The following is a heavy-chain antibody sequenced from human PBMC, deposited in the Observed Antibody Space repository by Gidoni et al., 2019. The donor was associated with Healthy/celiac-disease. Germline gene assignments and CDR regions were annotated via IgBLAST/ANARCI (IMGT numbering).Heavy chain of an antibody. V-gene: IGHV3-53*02. CDR1: GFTVSSNY. Sequence: EVQLVETGGGLIQPGGSLRLSCAASGFTVSSNYMSWVRQAPGKGLEWVSVIYSGGSTYYADSVKGRFTISRDNSKNTLYLQMNSLRAEDTAVYYCARDRPWGSALGAPSAWGQGTLVTVSS. CDR3: ARDRPWGSALGAPSA. D-gene: IGHD7-27*01. J-gene: IGHJ5*02. CDR2: IYSGGST.